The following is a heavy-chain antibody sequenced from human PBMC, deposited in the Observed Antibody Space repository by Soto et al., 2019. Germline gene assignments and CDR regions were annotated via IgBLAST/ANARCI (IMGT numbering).Heavy chain of an antibody. D-gene: IGHD6-19*01. CDR1: GGSISDSAYY. CDR2: IYYSGRT. CDR3: ARQRPDNGWRRFVDY. V-gene: IGHV4-39*01. J-gene: IGHJ4*02. Sequence: QLQVQESGPGLVKPSETLSLTCTVSGGSISDSAYYWGWIRQPPGQGLEWIGSIYYSGRTYYNPSLRSRVTMSGDTSKNQFSLKQTSVTAADTAVYYCARQRPDNGWRRFVDYWGQGALVTVS.